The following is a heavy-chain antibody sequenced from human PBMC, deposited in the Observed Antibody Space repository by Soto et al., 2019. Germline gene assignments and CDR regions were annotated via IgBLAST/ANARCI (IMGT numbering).Heavy chain of an antibody. D-gene: IGHD3-22*01. CDR2: INHSGST. Sequence: PSETLSLTCTVSGGFISSGGYYWGWIRQPPGKGLEWIGVINHSGSTYHNLSLKGRVTMSVDASRNQFSLKLTSMTAADTAVYYCARLGGYVSVGYYYLWDSWGQGTLVTVSS. J-gene: IGHJ4*02. V-gene: IGHV4-39*01. CDR1: GGFISSGGYY. CDR3: ARLGGYVSVGYYYLWDS.